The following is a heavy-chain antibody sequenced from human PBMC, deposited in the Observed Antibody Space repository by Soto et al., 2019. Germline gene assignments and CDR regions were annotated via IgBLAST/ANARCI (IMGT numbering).Heavy chain of an antibody. V-gene: IGHV1-69*02. J-gene: IGHJ4*02. CDR3: ARGPLVVLNYFES. CDR1: GGTFRNYP. CDR2: IFPLTDIP. Sequence: QVQLVQSGTEVKKPGSSVKVSCKASGGTFRNYPINWVRQAPGQELAWMGSIFPLTDIPDYAQNFQARLTISADKSTSTAYMELSSLTSDDTAMYFCARGPLVVLNYFESWGQGTLVTVSS.